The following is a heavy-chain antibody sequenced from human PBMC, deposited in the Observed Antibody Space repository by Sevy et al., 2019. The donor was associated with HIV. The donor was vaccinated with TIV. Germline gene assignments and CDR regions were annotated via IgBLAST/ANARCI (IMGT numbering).Heavy chain of an antibody. Sequence: GGSLRLSCAASGFTCSSYSMNWVRQAPGKGLEWVSYISSSSSTIYYADSVKGRFTISRDNAKNSLYLQMNSLRDEDTAVYYCAGGYSSSWYGMGGYYYYYGMDVWGQGTTVTVSS. CDR3: AGGYSSSWYGMGGYYYYYGMDV. V-gene: IGHV3-48*02. CDR1: GFTCSSYS. D-gene: IGHD6-13*01. J-gene: IGHJ6*02. CDR2: ISSSSSTI.